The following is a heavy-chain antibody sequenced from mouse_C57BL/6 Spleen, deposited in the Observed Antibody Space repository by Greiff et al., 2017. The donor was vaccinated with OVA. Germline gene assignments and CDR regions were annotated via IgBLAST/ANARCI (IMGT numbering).Heavy chain of an antibody. V-gene: IGHV1-55*01. CDR3: ARRITTVVENWYFDV. CDR1: GYTFTSYW. J-gene: IGHJ1*03. Sequence: VQLQQPGAELVKPGASVKMSCKASGYTFTSYWITWVKQRPGQGLEWIGDIYPGSGSTNYNEKFKSKATLTVDTSSSTAYMQLSSLTSEDSAVYYCARRITTVVENWYFDVWGTGTTVTVSS. CDR2: IYPGSGST. D-gene: IGHD1-1*01.